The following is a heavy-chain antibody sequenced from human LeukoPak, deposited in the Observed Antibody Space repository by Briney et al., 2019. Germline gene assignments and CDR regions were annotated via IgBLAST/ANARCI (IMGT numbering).Heavy chain of an antibody. D-gene: IGHD1-14*01. CDR1: GASLRGSY. CDR2: IDHSGST. J-gene: IGHJ2*01. CDR3: ARGGNGWYFDL. Sequence: SETLSLTCAVQGASLRGSYWSWIRQPPGKGLQWIGQIDHSGSTHSITSLKSRVTISLDTSQSQVSLKVNSVTAADTAVYFCARGGNGWYFDLWGRGTLVTVSS. V-gene: IGHV4-34*01.